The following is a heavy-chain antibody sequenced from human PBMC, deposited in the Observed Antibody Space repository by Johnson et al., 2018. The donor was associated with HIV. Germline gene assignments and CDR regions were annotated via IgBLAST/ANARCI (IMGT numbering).Heavy chain of an antibody. J-gene: IGHJ3*02. Sequence: QVQLVESGGGVVQPGRSLRLSCAASGFTFSSYGMHWVRQAPGKGLEWVAVISYDGSNKYYADSVKGRFTISRDNSKNTLYLQMNSLRADDTALYYCARDWLTSRAVAGTSAFDIWGQGTMVTVSS. CDR2: ISYDGSNK. CDR3: ARDWLTSRAVAGTSAFDI. CDR1: GFTFSSYG. D-gene: IGHD6-19*01. V-gene: IGHV3-30*03.